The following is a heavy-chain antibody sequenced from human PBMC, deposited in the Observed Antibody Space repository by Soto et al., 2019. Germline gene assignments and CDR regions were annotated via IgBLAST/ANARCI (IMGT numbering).Heavy chain of an antibody. D-gene: IGHD3-10*01. CDR2: FYYSENT. CDR3: ARVYYGSGSFSNWFDP. J-gene: IGHJ5*02. V-gene: IGHV4-39*07. CDR1: GGSISSRSYS. Sequence: PSETLSLTCSVSGGSISSRSYSWGWIRQPPGEGLEWIGTFYYSENTYYNPSLKSRVSISVDTSKNQFSLKLSSVTAADTAMYYCARVYYGSGSFSNWFDPWGQGTLVTVSS.